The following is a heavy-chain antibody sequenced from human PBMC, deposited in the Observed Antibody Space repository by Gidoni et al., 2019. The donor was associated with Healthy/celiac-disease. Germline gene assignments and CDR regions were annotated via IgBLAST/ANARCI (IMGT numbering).Heavy chain of an antibody. Sequence: QVQLVQSGAEVKKPGASVKVSCKASGYTFTGYYMHWVRQAPGQGLEWMGWINPNSGGTNYAQKFQGWVTMTRDTSISTAYMELSRLRSDDTAVYYCARGIGSGSYLEGDYFDYWGQGTLVTVSS. CDR3: ARGIGSGSYLEGDYFDY. V-gene: IGHV1-2*04. J-gene: IGHJ4*02. CDR1: GYTFTGYY. CDR2: INPNSGGT. D-gene: IGHD3-10*01.